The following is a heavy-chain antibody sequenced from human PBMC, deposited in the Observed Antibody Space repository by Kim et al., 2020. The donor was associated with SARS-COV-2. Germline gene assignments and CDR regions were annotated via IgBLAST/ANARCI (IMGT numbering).Heavy chain of an antibody. D-gene: IGHD3-10*01. CDR1: GFTFSSYA. CDR3: AKTGPVRGVTDF. J-gene: IGHJ4*02. V-gene: IGHV3-23*03. Sequence: GGSLRLSCAASGFTFSSYAMSWVRQAPGKGLECVSDIYYGDSSAYYADSVKGRFTISRDNSKNTLYLQMNSLRAEDTAIYYCAKTGPVRGVTDFWGQGTLVTVSS. CDR2: IYYGDSSA.